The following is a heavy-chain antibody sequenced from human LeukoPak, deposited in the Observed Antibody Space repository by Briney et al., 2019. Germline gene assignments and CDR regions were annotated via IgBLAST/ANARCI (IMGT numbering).Heavy chain of an antibody. J-gene: IGHJ4*02. D-gene: IGHD4-17*01. V-gene: IGHV1-18*04. Sequence: GASVKVSCKASGYTFTNYGVTWVRQAPGQGFQWMGWISAYNGNTNYAQKFQGRISMTIDTSTTTAYMELRSLRSDDTAIYYCARVRSYGDYSDYWGQGTLVTVSS. CDR3: ARVRSYGDYSDY. CDR1: GYTFTNYG. CDR2: ISAYNGNT.